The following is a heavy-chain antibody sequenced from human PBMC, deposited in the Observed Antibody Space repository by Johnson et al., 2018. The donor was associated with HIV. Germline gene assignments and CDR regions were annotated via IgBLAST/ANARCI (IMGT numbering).Heavy chain of an antibody. Sequence: QVQLVESGGGVVQPGQSLRLSCAASGFTFSSSAMHWVRQAPGQGLQWVALISYDGSNKYYADSVKGRFTISRDNSKNTLYLQMNSLRAGDTAVYYCARWGVGSGWNHDAVDSWGQGTMVTVSS. D-gene: IGHD6-25*01. CDR1: GFTFSSSA. CDR3: ARWGVGSGWNHDAVDS. V-gene: IGHV3-30-3*01. J-gene: IGHJ3*02. CDR2: ISYDGSNK.